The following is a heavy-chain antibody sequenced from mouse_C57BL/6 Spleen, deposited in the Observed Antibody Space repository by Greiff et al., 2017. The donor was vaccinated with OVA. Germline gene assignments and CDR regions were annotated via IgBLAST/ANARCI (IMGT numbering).Heavy chain of an antibody. CDR3: VRDGLYYFDY. V-gene: IGHV10-1*01. CDR2: IRSKSNNYAT. Sequence: EVMLMESGGGLVQPKGSLKLSCAASGFSFNTYAMNWVRQAPGKGLEWVARIRSKSNNYATYYADSVKDRFTISRDDSESMLYLQMNNLKTEDTAMYYCVRDGLYYFDYWGQGTTLTVSS. D-gene: IGHD2-3*01. J-gene: IGHJ2*01. CDR1: GFSFNTYA.